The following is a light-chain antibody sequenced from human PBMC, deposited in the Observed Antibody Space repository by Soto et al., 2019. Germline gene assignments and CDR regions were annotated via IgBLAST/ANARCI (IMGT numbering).Light chain of an antibody. J-gene: IGKJ3*01. V-gene: IGKV3-11*01. Sequence: EIVLTQSPATLSLSPGERATISCRASQSVSSYLAWYQQKPGQDPRLLIYDASNRATGIPPRFSGSGSGTAFTLITSSLEPEDFAVYYCQQSSNWPPLTFGPGTKVDIK. CDR3: QQSSNWPPLT. CDR2: DAS. CDR1: QSVSSY.